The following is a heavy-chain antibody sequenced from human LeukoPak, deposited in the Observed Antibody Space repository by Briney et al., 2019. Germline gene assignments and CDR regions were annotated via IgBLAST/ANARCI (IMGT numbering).Heavy chain of an antibody. CDR2: IKQDGSEK. D-gene: IGHD2-2*01. CDR3: ARVPFDIVVVPAALYGYLIACFFDY. Sequence: GGSLRLSCAASGFTFSSYWMSWVRQAPGKGLEWVANIKQDGSEKCYVDSVKGRFTISRDNAKNSLYLQMNSLRAEDTAVYYCARVPFDIVVVPAALYGYLIACFFDYWGQGTLVTVSS. V-gene: IGHV3-7*01. J-gene: IGHJ4*02. CDR1: GFTFSSYW.